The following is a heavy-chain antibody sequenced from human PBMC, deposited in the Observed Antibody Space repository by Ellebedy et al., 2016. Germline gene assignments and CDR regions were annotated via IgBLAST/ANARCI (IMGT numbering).Heavy chain of an antibody. Sequence: SETLSLXCTVSGGSISSGGYYWSWIRQHPGKGLEWIGYIYYSGSTYYNPSLKSRVTISVDTSKNQFSLKLSSVTAADTAVYYCARTGFGEFLRPYNWFDPWGQGTLVTVSS. D-gene: IGHD3-10*01. V-gene: IGHV4-31*03. CDR3: ARTGFGEFLRPYNWFDP. J-gene: IGHJ5*02. CDR1: GGSISSGGYY. CDR2: IYYSGST.